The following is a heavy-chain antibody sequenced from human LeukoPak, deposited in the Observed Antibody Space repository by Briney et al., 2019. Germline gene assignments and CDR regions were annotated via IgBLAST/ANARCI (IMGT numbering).Heavy chain of an antibody. J-gene: IGHJ6*03. CDR3: ARDTLFITMVRGVNYYYYYMDV. V-gene: IGHV4-38-2*02. CDR2: IYHSGST. CDR1: GYSISRGYY. D-gene: IGHD3-10*01. Sequence: PSETLSLTCTVSGYSISRGYYWGWIRQPPGKGLEWIGSIYHSGSTYYNPSLKSRVTISVDTSKNQFSLKLSSVTAADTAVYYCARDTLFITMVRGVNYYYYYMDVWGKGTTVTVSS.